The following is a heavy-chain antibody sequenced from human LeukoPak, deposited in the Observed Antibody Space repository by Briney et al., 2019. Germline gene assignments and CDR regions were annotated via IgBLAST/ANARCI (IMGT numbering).Heavy chain of an antibody. Sequence: PPETLSLTCAVYGGSFSGYYWSWIRQPPGKGLEWIGEINHSGSTNYNPSLKSRVTISVDTSKNQFSLKLSSVTAADTAVYYCARMTPLREDAFDIWGQGTLVTVSS. CDR1: GGSFSGYY. CDR2: INHSGST. V-gene: IGHV4-34*01. D-gene: IGHD3-9*01. CDR3: ARMTPLREDAFDI. J-gene: IGHJ4*02.